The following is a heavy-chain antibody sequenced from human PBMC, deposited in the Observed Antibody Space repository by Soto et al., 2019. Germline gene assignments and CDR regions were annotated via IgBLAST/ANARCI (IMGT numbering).Heavy chain of an antibody. D-gene: IGHD2-2*01. V-gene: IGHV1-69*02. CDR2: IIPILGIA. CDR3: ALGIVVVPAAMKGAFDI. CDR1: GGTFSSYT. Sequence: ASVKVSCKASGGTFSSYTISWVRQAPGQGLEWMGRIIPILGIANYAQKFQGRVTITADKSTSTAYMELSSLRSEDTAVYYCALGIVVVPAAMKGAFDIWGQGTMVTVSS. J-gene: IGHJ3*02.